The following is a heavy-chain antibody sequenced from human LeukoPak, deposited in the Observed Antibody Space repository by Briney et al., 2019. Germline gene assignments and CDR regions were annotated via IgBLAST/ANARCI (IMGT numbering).Heavy chain of an antibody. Sequence: GGSLRLSCTASGFTFGDYAMSWFRQAPGKGVEWVGFIRSKAYGGTTEYAASVKGRFTISRDDSKSIAYLQMNSLKTEDTAVYYCTRERHYDSSGYLDYWGQGTLVTVSS. J-gene: IGHJ4*02. CDR2: IRSKAYGGTT. D-gene: IGHD3-22*01. CDR3: TRERHYDSSGYLDY. CDR1: GFTFGDYA. V-gene: IGHV3-49*03.